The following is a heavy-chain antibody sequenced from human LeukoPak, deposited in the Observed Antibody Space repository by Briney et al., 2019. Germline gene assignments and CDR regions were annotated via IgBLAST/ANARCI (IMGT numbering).Heavy chain of an antibody. V-gene: IGHV5-51*01. D-gene: IGHD6-13*01. CDR2: IYPGDSDT. Sequence: GESLKISCKGSGYSFTSYWIGWVRQMPGKGLEWMGIIYPGDSDTRYSPSFQGQVTISADKSISTAYLQWSSLKASDTAMYYCARHLYSSSWSLYYYYYMDVWGKGTTVTASS. J-gene: IGHJ6*03. CDR1: GYSFTSYW. CDR3: ARHLYSSSWSLYYYYYMDV.